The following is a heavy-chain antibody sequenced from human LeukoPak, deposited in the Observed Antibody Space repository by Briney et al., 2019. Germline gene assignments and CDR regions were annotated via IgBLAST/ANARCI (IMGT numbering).Heavy chain of an antibody. CDR3: ATYGDFPYCFYY. D-gene: IGHD2-21*02. V-gene: IGHV4-31*03. CDR1: GGSISSGGYY. Sequence: SETLSLTCTVSGGSISSGGYYWSWIRQHPGKGLEWIGYIYYSGSTYYNPSLKSRVTISVDTSKNQFSLKLNSVTAADTAGYYCATYGDFPYCFYYWGQGTLVTVSS. J-gene: IGHJ4*02. CDR2: IYYSGST.